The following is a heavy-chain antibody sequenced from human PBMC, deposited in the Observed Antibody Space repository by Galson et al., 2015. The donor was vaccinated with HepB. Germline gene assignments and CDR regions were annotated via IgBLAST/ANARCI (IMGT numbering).Heavy chain of an antibody. D-gene: IGHD3-22*01. CDR1: GFTLSSYA. V-gene: IGHV3-64D*06. J-gene: IGHJ4*02. Sequence: SLRLSCAGSGFTLSSYAMHWVRQAPGKGLEYVSGISGNGVRTYYADSVKDRFTISRDNSKNTLYLQMSSLRAEDTAVYYCVKGAGYYYDSSGFDYWGQGTLVTVSS. CDR2: ISGNGVRT. CDR3: VKGAGYYYDSSGFDY.